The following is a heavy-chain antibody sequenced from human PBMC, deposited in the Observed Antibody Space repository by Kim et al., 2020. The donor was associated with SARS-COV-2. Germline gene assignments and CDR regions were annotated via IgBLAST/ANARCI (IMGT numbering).Heavy chain of an antibody. V-gene: IGHV3-33*01. CDR3: ARDSGRRTSGYSY. Sequence: YADSVKVRVTISSDNSKNTLYLQMNTLRAEDTAVYYCARDSGRRTSGYSYWGQGTLVTVSS. J-gene: IGHJ4*02. D-gene: IGHD2-2*02.